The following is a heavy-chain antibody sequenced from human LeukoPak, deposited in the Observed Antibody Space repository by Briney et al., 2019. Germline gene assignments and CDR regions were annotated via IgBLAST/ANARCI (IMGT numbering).Heavy chain of an antibody. CDR3: ARDPHGSGSYYNPQP. J-gene: IGHJ5*02. CDR2: INPNSGGT. V-gene: IGHV1-2*02. D-gene: IGHD3-10*01. CDR1: GYTFTGYY. Sequence: GASVKVSCKASGYTFTGYYMHWVRQAPGQGLEWMGWINPNSGGTNYAQKFQGRVTMTRDTSISTAYMELSRLRSDDTAVYYCARDPHGSGSYYNPQPWGQGTLVTVSS.